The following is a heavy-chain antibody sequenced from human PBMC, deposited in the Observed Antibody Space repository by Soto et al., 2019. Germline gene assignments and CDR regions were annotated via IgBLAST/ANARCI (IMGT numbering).Heavy chain of an antibody. J-gene: IGHJ3*02. V-gene: IGHV4-59*08. CDR1: GVSISSYY. Sequence: SETLSLTCTVSGVSISSYYWSWIRQPPGKGLEWIGYIYYSGSTNYNPSLKSRVTISVDTSKNQFSLKLSSVTAADTAVYYCARRGDYGDYDPGAFDIWGQGTMVTVSS. D-gene: IGHD4-17*01. CDR3: ARRGDYGDYDPGAFDI. CDR2: IYYSGST.